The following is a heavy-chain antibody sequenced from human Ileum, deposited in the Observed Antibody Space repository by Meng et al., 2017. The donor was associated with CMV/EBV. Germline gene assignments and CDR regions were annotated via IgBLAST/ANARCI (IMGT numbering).Heavy chain of an antibody. J-gene: IGHJ6*02. D-gene: IGHD2-2*03. CDR1: GFTFGDAA. CDR2: ISSSGSTI. V-gene: IGHV3-48*03. CDR3: ARDGYCSSTSCYLVGGSRWGMDF. Sequence: GGSLRLSCAASGFTFGDAAMHWVRQAPGKGLEWVSYISSSGSTIYYADSVKGRFTISRDNAKNSLYLQMNSLRAEDTAVYYCARDGYCSSTSCYLVGGSRWGMDFWGQGTTVTVSS.